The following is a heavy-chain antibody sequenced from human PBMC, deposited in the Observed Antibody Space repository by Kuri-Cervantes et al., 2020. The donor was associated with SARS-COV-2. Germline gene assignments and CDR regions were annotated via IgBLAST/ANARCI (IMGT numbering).Heavy chain of an antibody. D-gene: IGHD2-8*01. Sequence: GGSLRLSCAASGFTFRSYAMTWVRQAPGKGLEWVSVISGSGETIHYADSVQGRFTISRDNSKKMLYLQMKSLRAGDTATYYCALEIMSFFGMDVWGQGTTVTVSS. CDR1: GFTFRSYA. CDR2: ISGSGETI. J-gene: IGHJ6*02. CDR3: ALEIMSFFGMDV. V-gene: IGHV3-23*01.